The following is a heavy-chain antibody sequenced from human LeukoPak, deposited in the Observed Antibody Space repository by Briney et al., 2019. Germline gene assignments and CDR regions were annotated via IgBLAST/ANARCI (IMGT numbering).Heavy chain of an antibody. Sequence: PSETLSLTCTVPGGSISSYYWSWLRQPPGKGLEWIGYIYYSGSTNYNPSLKSRVTISVDTSKNQFSLKLSSVTAADTAVYYCARGAGAYYFDYWGQGTLVTVSS. J-gene: IGHJ4*02. D-gene: IGHD4/OR15-4a*01. CDR2: IYYSGST. V-gene: IGHV4-59*01. CDR3: ARGAGAYYFDY. CDR1: GGSISSYY.